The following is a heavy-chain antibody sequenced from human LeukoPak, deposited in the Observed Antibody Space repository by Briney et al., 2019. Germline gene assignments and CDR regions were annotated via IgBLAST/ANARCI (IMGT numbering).Heavy chain of an antibody. Sequence: PSETLSLTCTVSGGSISSSSYYWGWIRQPPGKGLERIGSIYYSGSTYYNPSLKSRVTISVDTSKNQFSLKLSSVTAADTAVYYCARDPYYDSSWDAFDIWGQGTMVTVSS. D-gene: IGHD3-22*01. CDR1: GGSISSSSYY. J-gene: IGHJ3*02. V-gene: IGHV4-39*07. CDR2: IYYSGST. CDR3: ARDPYYDSSWDAFDI.